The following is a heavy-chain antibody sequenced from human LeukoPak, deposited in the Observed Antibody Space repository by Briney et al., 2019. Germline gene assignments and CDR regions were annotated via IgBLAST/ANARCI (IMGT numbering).Heavy chain of an antibody. J-gene: IGHJ3*02. D-gene: IGHD1-7*01. CDR1: GFTFSDYY. Sequence: GGSLRLSCAASGFTFSDYYMSWIRQAPGKGLEWVSYISSSGSTIYYADSVKCRFTISRDNAKNSLYLQMNSLRAEDTAVYYCARWGDHGTRDAFDIWGQGTMVTVSS. CDR3: ARWGDHGTRDAFDI. CDR2: ISSSGSTI. V-gene: IGHV3-11*04.